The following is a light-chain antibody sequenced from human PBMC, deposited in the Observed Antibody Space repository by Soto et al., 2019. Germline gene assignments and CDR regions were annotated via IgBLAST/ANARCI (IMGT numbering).Light chain of an antibody. J-gene: IGLJ1*01. CDR2: DVT. Sequence: QSALTQPASVSGSPGQSITIPCTGTSSDVGGYDYVSWYQQHPGKAHKLMIYDVTNRPSGVSNRFSGSKSGNTASLTISGLQAEDEADYYCISYASINTYVFGTG. V-gene: IGLV2-14*01. CDR1: SSDVGGYDY. CDR3: ISYASINTYV.